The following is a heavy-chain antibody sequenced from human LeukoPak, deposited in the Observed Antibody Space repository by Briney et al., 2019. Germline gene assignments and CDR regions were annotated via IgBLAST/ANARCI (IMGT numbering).Heavy chain of an antibody. CDR2: ISYDGSNK. V-gene: IGHV3-30*03. CDR1: GFTFSSYG. J-gene: IGHJ4*02. CDR3: ARNYYDSSGYEGFVDYFDY. Sequence: GGSLRLSCAASGFTFSSYGMHWVRQAPGKGLEWVAVISYDGSNKYYADSVKGRFTISRDNSKNTLYLQMNSLRAEDTAVYYCARNYYDSSGYEGFVDYFDYWGQGTLVTVSS. D-gene: IGHD3-22*01.